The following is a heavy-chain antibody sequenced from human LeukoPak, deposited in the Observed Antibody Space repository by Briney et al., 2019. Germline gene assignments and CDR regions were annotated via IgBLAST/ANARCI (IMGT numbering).Heavy chain of an antibody. Sequence: GGSLRLSCAASGFTFSSYEMNWVRQAPGKGLEWLSYISTSGNTIYYADSVKGRFTISRDNAKNSLYLQMNSLKAEDTAIYYCARDSTPYGDLGYWGQGTLVTVSS. J-gene: IGHJ4*02. CDR3: ARDSTPYGDLGY. CDR2: ISTSGNTI. D-gene: IGHD4-17*01. CDR1: GFTFSSYE. V-gene: IGHV3-48*03.